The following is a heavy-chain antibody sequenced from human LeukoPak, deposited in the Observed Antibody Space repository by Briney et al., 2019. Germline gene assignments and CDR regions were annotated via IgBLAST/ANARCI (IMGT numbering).Heavy chain of an antibody. Sequence: SQTLSLTCTVSGGSISSGGYYWSWIRQHPGKGLEWIGYIYYSGSTYYNPSLKGRVTISVDTSKNQFSLKLSSVTAADTAVYYCARGPRYGSGSYSDYWGQGTLVTVSS. CDR2: IYYSGST. D-gene: IGHD3-10*01. V-gene: IGHV4-31*03. J-gene: IGHJ4*02. CDR3: ARGPRYGSGSYSDY. CDR1: GGSISSGGYY.